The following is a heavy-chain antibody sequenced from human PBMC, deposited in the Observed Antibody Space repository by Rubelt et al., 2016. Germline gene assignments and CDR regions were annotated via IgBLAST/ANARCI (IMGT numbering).Heavy chain of an antibody. J-gene: IGHJ4*02. CDR2: IYGGGEI. CDR3: ARSTSGWHSE. Sequence: EVQLLESGGGLVQPGGSLRLSCAASGFSFSRFAMNWVRQAPGKGLEWVSVIYGGGEIYYADSVKGRFTISRERSKNTLYLQMNSLRDEDTAVYYCARSTSGWHSEWGQGTLVRVSS. D-gene: IGHD6-19*01. V-gene: IGHV3-23*03. CDR1: GFSFSRFA.